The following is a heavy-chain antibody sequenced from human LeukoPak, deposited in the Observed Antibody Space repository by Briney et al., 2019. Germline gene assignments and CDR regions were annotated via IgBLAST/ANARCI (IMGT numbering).Heavy chain of an antibody. D-gene: IGHD3-3*01. J-gene: IGHJ6*03. Sequence: ASVKVSCKASGYTFTSYYMHWVRQAPGQGLEWMGIINPSGGSTSYAQKFQGRVTMTRDTSTSTVYMELSSLRSEDTAVYYCARGYKVFGVVITPNYYYYYMDVWGKGTTVTVSS. CDR3: ARGYKVFGVVITPNYYYYYMDV. V-gene: IGHV1-46*01. CDR1: GYTFTSYY. CDR2: INPSGGST.